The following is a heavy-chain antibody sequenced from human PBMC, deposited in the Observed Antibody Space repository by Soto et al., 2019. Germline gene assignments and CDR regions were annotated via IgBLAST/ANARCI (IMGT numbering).Heavy chain of an antibody. CDR3: ATANNTSPFDY. J-gene: IGHJ4*02. D-gene: IGHD1-26*01. V-gene: IGHV1-58*01. Sequence: SVKVSCKASGFTFADSAVQWVRQARVHSLEWIGRIIVDSGNTKSAEKFTERVSMSWDMSTSTAFMELRSLSSDDTAVYYCATANNTSPFDYWGLGTLVTVSS. CDR1: GFTFADSA. CDR2: IIVDSGNT.